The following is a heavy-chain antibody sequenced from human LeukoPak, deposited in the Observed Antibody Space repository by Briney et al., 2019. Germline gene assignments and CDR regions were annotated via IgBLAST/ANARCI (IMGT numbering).Heavy chain of an antibody. J-gene: IGHJ4*02. D-gene: IGHD2-2*01. CDR2: IYYSGST. CDR3: AREPIVEVPPDY. CDR1: GGSISGYY. V-gene: IGHV4-59*12. Sequence: PSETLSLTCTVSGGSISGYYWSWIRQPPGKGLEWIGYIYYSGSTYYNPSLKSRVTISVDTSKNQFSLKLSSVTAADTAVYYCAREPIVEVPPDYWGQGTLVTVSS.